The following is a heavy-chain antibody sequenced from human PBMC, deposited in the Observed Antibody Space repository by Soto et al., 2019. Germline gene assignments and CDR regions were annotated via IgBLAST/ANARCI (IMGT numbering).Heavy chain of an antibody. CDR3: AKDRGDYNEWGAPGRLHY. J-gene: IGHJ4*02. CDR1: GFTFDDYA. Sequence: EVQLVESGGGLVQPGRSLRLSCAASGFTFDDYAMHWVRQAPGKGLEWVSGISWNSGSIGYADSVKGRFTISRDNAKNSLYLQMKSLRAEDTALYYCAKDRGDYNEWGAPGRLHYWGQGTLVTVSS. CDR2: ISWNSGSI. V-gene: IGHV3-9*01. D-gene: IGHD4-17*01.